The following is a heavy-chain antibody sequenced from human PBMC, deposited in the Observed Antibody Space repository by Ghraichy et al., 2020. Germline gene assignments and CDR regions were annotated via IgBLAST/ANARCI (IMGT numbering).Heavy chain of an antibody. V-gene: IGHV4-34*01. Sequence: IGELNHSGSTHYNPSLKSRVTISVDTSKNQFSLKLSSVTAADTSVYYCARELMVRGFISDYWGQGTLGTVAA. CDR2: LNHSGST. CDR3: ARELMVRGFISDY. J-gene: IGHJ4*02. D-gene: IGHD3-10*01.